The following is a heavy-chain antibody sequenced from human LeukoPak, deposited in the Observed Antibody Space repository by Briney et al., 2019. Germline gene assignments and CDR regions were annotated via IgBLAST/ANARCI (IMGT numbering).Heavy chain of an antibody. D-gene: IGHD2-2*01. CDR2: IYYSGST. V-gene: IGHV4-61*10. J-gene: IGHJ3*02. CDR1: GGSISSGSYY. Sequence: SETLSLTCTVSGGSISSGSYYWSWIRQPAGKGLEWIGYIYYSGSTNYNPSLKSRVTISVDTSKNQFSLKLSSVTAADTAVYYCARDKRGSYQLPYAFDIWGQGTMVTVSS. CDR3: ARDKRGSYQLPYAFDI.